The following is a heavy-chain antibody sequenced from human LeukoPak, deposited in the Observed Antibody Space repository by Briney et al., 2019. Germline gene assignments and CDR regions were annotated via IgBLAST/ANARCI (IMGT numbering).Heavy chain of an antibody. CDR3: AKDGEYCSSTSCYRNWFDP. Sequence: GGSLRLSCAASGFTLSSYGMHWVRQAPGKGLEWVAVISYDGSNKYYADSVKGRFTISRDNSKSTLYLQMNSLRAEDTAVYYCAKDGEYCSSTSCYRNWFDPWGQGTLVTVSS. CDR1: GFTLSSYG. D-gene: IGHD2-2*02. J-gene: IGHJ5*02. V-gene: IGHV3-30*18. CDR2: ISYDGSNK.